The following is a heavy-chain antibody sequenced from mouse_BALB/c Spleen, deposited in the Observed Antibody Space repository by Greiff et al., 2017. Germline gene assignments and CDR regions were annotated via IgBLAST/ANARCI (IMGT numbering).Heavy chain of an antibody. CDR2: ISNGGGST. V-gene: IGHV5-12-2*01. Sequence: EVHLVESGGGLVQPGGSLKLSCAASGFTFSSYTMSWVRQTPEKRLEWVAYISNGGGSTYYPDTVKGRFTISRDNAKNTLYLQMSSLKSEDTAMYYCARSSSMITTKDWYFDVWGAGTTVTVSS. D-gene: IGHD2-4*01. CDR1: GFTFSSYT. CDR3: ARSSSMITTKDWYFDV. J-gene: IGHJ1*01.